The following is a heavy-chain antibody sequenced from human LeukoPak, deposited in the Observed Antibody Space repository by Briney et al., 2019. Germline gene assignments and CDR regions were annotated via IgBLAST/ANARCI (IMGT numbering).Heavy chain of an antibody. CDR1: GFTFSVSV. V-gene: IGHV3-73*01. J-gene: IGHJ4*02. CDR2: IRNKANNYAT. D-gene: IGHD3-10*01. CDR3: AKVTLGVIIKGYFDY. Sequence: PGGSLRLSCAASGFTFSVSVMYWVRQDSGKGLEWVGRIRNKANNYATAYAASRTGRFTISRDNSKNTLYLQMNSLRAQDTAVYYCAKVTLGVIIKGYFDYWGQGTLVAVSS.